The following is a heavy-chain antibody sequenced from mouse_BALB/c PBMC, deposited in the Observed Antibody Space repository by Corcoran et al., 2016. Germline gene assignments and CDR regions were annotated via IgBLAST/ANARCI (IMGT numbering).Heavy chain of an antibody. V-gene: IGHV14-1*02. CDR3: HITTVLEAY. CDR2: IDPENGNT. CDR1: GFNIKDYY. Sequence: EVQLQQSGAELVRPGALVKLSCKASGFNIKDYYMHWVKQRPEQGLEWIGWIDPENGNTIYDPKFQGKASMTADTSSNTAYLQLSSLTSEDTAVYYCHITTVLEAYWGQGTLVTVSA. J-gene: IGHJ3*01. D-gene: IGHD1-1*01.